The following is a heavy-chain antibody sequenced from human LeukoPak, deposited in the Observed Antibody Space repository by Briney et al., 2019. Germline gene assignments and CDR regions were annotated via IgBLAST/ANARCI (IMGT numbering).Heavy chain of an antibody. CDR1: GYTFNNHY. CDR3: ARQGTYSSAIGMGY. D-gene: IGHD6-19*01. Sequence: GASVKVSCKASGYTFNNHYMYWVRQAPGQGLEWMGVINPSGGSTSYAQKFQGRVTMTRDTSTRTVYMEVNSLRSKDTAVYYCARQGTYSSAIGMGYWGQGTLVTVSS. V-gene: IGHV1-46*02. CDR2: INPSGGST. J-gene: IGHJ4*02.